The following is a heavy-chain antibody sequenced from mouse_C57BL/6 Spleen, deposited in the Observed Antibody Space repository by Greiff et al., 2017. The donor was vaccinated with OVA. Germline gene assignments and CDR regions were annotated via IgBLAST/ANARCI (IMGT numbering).Heavy chain of an antibody. CDR3: ARDPLITTVGGFAY. Sequence: EVMLVESGGGLVKPGGSLKLSCAASGFTFSSYAMSWVRQTPEKRLEWVATISDGGSYTYYPDNVKGRFTISRDNAKNNLYLQMSHLKSEDTAMYYCARDPLITTVGGFAYWGQGTLVTVSA. V-gene: IGHV5-4*01. D-gene: IGHD1-1*01. CDR1: GFTFSSYA. J-gene: IGHJ3*01. CDR2: ISDGGSYT.